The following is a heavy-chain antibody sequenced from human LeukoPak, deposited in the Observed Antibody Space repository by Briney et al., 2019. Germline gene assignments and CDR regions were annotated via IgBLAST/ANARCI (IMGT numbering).Heavy chain of an antibody. CDR3: AKRTKNGLQSPNWFDP. J-gene: IGHJ5*02. Sequence: GESLKISCKGSGFTFTDYWIGWVRQMPGKGLEWMGIISPGDSDTLYSPLFQGQGTISADKSISTVYLHWSSLKASDTAVCYCAKRTKNGLQSPNWFDPWGQGTLVIVSS. CDR2: ISPGDSDT. V-gene: IGHV5-51*01. CDR1: GFTFTDYW. D-gene: IGHD3/OR15-3a*01.